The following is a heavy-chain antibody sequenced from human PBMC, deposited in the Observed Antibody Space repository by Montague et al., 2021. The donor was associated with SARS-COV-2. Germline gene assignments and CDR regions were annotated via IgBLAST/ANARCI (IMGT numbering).Heavy chain of an antibody. V-gene: IGHV3-30-3*01. CDR2: ISYDGSNK. CDR1: GFTFSSYA. J-gene: IGHJ6*02. CDR3: ARTLLDYYGMDV. D-gene: IGHD2/OR15-2a*01. Sequence: SLRLSCAASGFTFSSYAMHWVRQAPGKGLGWVAVISYDGSNKYYADSVKGRFTISRDNSKNTLYLQMNSLGAEDTAVYYCARTLLDYYGMDVWGQGTTVTVSS.